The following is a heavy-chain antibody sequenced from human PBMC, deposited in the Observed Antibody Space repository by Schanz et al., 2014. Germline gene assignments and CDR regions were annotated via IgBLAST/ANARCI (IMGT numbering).Heavy chain of an antibody. V-gene: IGHV3-11*01. CDR1: GFTFSSYY. CDR2: IISTGGTI. D-gene: IGHD7-27*01. Sequence: QVQLVESGGGLVKPGGSLRLSCAASGFTFSSYYMSWIRQAPGKGLEWVSSIISTGGTIYYVDSVRGRFTISRDNAKNSLYLEMTSLRGEDTAVYYCARENLNWEAFDIWGQGTVVTVSS. J-gene: IGHJ3*02. CDR3: ARENLNWEAFDI.